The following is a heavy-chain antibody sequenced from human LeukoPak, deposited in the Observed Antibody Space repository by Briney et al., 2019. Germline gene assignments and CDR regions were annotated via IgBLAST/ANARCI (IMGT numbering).Heavy chain of an antibody. CDR3: ARDVLRYFDWLPPQNTFDY. D-gene: IGHD3-9*01. CDR1: GFTFSSYA. V-gene: IGHV3-23*01. CDR2: LSGSGVGT. J-gene: IGHJ4*02. Sequence: PGGSLRLSCAASGFTFSSYAMTWVRQAPGKGLEWVSALSGSGVGTYYADSVKGRFTISRDNSKNTLYLQMNSLRAEDTAVYYCARDVLRYFDWLPPQNTFDYWGQGTLVTVSS.